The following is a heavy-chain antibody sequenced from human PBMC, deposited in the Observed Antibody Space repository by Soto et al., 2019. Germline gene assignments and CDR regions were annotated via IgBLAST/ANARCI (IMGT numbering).Heavy chain of an antibody. CDR3: VRWSYLDY. CDR1: GFSFISYA. J-gene: IGHJ4*02. Sequence: VGSLRLSGAASGFSFISYAMSWVRQAPGKGLEWVSTISGSDGKTFYADSVKGRFSISRDTSKNMLYLQMNNLRGDDTAVYYCVRWSYLDYWGQGTRVTVSS. V-gene: IGHV3-23*01. CDR2: ISGSDGKT. D-gene: IGHD3-3*01.